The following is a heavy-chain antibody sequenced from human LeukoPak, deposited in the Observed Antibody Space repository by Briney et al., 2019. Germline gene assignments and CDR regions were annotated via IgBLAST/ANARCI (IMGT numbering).Heavy chain of an antibody. Sequence: ASVKVSCKASGYTFTSYYMHWVRQAPGQGLEWMGRINPSGGSTSYAQKFQGRVTMTRDTSTSTVYMELSSLRSEDTAVYYCARDGYDSSGYYSPPFDYWGQGTLVTVSS. J-gene: IGHJ4*02. CDR3: ARDGYDSSGYYSPPFDY. D-gene: IGHD3-22*01. CDR1: GYTFTSYY. CDR2: INPSGGST. V-gene: IGHV1-46*01.